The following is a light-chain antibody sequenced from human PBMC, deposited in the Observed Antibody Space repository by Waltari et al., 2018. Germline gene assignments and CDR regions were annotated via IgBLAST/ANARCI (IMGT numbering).Light chain of an antibody. J-gene: IGLJ1*01. CDR3: CSYAGRGTYV. V-gene: IGLV2-11*01. Sequence: QSALTQPRSVSGSPGQAVTISCTGNRIDVAGYNYVSWYPQHPGEAPKLLICEVFKRPPDTSSRFSGAKSGSTASLTISGLQPEDEADYYCCSYAGRGTYVFGSGTKVTVL. CDR2: EVF. CDR1: RIDVAGYNY.